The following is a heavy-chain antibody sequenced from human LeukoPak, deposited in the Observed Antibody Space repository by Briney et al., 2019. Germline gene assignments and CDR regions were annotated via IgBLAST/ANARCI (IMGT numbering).Heavy chain of an antibody. CDR1: GFTFSIYA. V-gene: IGHV3-23*01. CDR3: ARGVGFSPSYFAY. CDR2: VSGSGGGT. J-gene: IGHJ4*02. D-gene: IGHD3-3*01. Sequence: GGSLRLSCAASGFTFSIYAMNWVRQAPGKGLEWVSAVSGSGGGTYYADSVKGRFTISRDNSKNTLYLQMNSLRAEDTAVYYCARGVGFSPSYFAYWGQGTLVTVSS.